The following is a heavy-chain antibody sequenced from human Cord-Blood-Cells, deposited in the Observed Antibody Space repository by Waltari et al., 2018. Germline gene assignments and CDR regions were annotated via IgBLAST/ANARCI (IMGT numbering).Heavy chain of an antibody. CDR1: GFTFSNVW. J-gene: IGHJ4*02. V-gene: IGHV3-15*01. Sequence: EVQLVESGGGLVKPGGSLRLSCAASGFTFSNVWISWVRQAPGKGLKWVGRIKSKTDAGTTDYAAPVKGRFTISRDDSKNTLYLQMNSLKNEETAVYYCTTYFSSGSYYFDYWGQGTLVTVSS. CDR2: IKSKTDAGTT. CDR3: TTYFSSGSYYFDY. D-gene: IGHD1-26*01.